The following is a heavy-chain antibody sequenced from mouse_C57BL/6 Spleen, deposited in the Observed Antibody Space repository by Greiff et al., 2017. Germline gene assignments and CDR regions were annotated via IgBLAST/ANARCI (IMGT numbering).Heavy chain of an antibody. CDR2: IDPEDGDT. J-gene: IGHJ2*01. D-gene: IGHD1-1*01. V-gene: IGHV14-1*01. CDR3: ARSYYYGHFDY. Sequence: VQLQQSGAELVRPGASVKLSCTASGFNIKDYYMHWVKQRPEQGLAWIGRIDPEDGDTEYAPKFQGKATMTADKSSSTAYMQLSSLTSEDSAVYFCARSYYYGHFDYWGQGTTLTVSS. CDR1: GFNIKDYY.